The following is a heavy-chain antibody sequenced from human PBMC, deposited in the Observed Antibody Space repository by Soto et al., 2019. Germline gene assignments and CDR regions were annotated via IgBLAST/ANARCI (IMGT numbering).Heavy chain of an antibody. D-gene: IGHD1-1*01. CDR2: FYHSGST. J-gene: IGHJ3*02. CDR1: GGSLRSATYY. V-gene: IGHV4-31*11. CDR3: AREETGNDALDI. Sequence: QLQLQESGPGLVKPSQTLSLTCAVSGGSLRSATYYWSWIRQHPGKGLEWIGYFYHSGSTYYKPSLRSRVTISLDTSKNQFSLNLRSVTAADTAIYYCAREETGNDALDIWGQGTLVTVSS.